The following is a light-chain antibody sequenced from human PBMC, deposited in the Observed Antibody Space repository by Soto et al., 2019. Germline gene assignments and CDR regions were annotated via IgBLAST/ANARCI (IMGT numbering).Light chain of an antibody. V-gene: IGKV1-5*03. CDR3: QQYNPVT. CDR2: KAS. J-gene: IGKJ1*01. Sequence: DIQMTQSPSTLSASVGDRVTITCRASQSISSWLAWYQQKPGKAPKLLIYKASSLESGVPSRFSGSGSGTEFTLTISSLQPDDFATYYCQQYNPVTFGQGTKVEIK. CDR1: QSISSW.